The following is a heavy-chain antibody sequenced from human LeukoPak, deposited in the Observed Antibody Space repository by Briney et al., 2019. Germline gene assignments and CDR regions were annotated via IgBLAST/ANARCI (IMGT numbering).Heavy chain of an antibody. Sequence: GASVKVSCKASGYTFTSYGISWVRQAPGQGLEWMGWISAYNGNTNYAQKLQGRVTMTTDTSTSTAHMELRSLRSDDTAVYYCARASRSTNDFWSGYRVHFDYWGQGTLVTVSS. CDR1: GYTFTSYG. D-gene: IGHD3-3*01. J-gene: IGHJ4*02. CDR2: ISAYNGNT. V-gene: IGHV1-18*01. CDR3: ARASRSTNDFWSGYRVHFDY.